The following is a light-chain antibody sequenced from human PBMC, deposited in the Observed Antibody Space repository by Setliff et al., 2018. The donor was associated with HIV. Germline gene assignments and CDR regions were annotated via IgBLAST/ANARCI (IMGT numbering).Light chain of an antibody. J-gene: IGLJ1*01. CDR3: CSNTGSNTYV. Sequence: HSALAHPASVSGSPGQSIPISCTGTSSDIGRYNLVSWYQQYPGKAPKLMIYQATKRPSGVSNRFSGSKSGNTASLTISGLQAEDEADYYCCSNTGSNTYVFGSGTKVTVL. CDR1: SSDIGRYNL. CDR2: QAT. V-gene: IGLV2-23*01.